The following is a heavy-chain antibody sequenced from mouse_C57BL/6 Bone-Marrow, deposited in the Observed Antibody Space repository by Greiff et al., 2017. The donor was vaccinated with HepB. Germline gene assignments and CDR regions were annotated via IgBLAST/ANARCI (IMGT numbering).Heavy chain of an antibody. D-gene: IGHD2-2*01. CDR1: GYTFTDYE. CDR2: IDPETGGT. CDR3: TRPLSTMVTTREY. J-gene: IGHJ2*01. Sequence: QVQLQQSGAELVRPGASVTLSCKASGYTFTDYEMHWVKQTPVHGLEWIGAIDPETGGTAYNQKFKGKAILTADKSSSTAYMELRSLTSEDSAVYYCTRPLSTMVTTREYWGQGTTLTVSS. V-gene: IGHV1-15*01.